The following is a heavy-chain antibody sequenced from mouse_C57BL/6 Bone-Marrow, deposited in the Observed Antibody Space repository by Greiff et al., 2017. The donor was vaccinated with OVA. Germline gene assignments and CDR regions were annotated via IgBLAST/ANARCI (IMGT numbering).Heavy chain of an antibody. V-gene: IGHV1-66*01. CDR3: AREGDYAWFAY. CDR2: IYPGSGNT. D-gene: IGHD2-4*01. Sequence: LQESGPELVKPGASVKISCKASGYSFTSYYIHWVKQRPGQGLEWIGWIYPGSGNTKYNEKFKGKATLTADTSSSTAYMQLSSLTSEDAAVYYCAREGDYAWFAYWGQGTLVTVAA. J-gene: IGHJ3*01. CDR1: GYSFTSYY.